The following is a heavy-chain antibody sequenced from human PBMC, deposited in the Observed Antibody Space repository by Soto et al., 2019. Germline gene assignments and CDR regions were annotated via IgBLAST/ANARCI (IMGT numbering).Heavy chain of an antibody. CDR1: GFTFSRYW. CDR2: IKQDGSEK. Sequence: EVQLVESGGGLVQPGGSLRLSCAASGFTFSRYWMSWVRQAPGKGLEWVANIKQDGSEKYYVDSVKGRFTISRDNAKNSLYLQMHSLRAEDTAVYYCAREGTFCSSTSCYHWGFDYWGQGTLVTVSS. CDR3: AREGTFCSSTSCYHWGFDY. D-gene: IGHD2-2*01. V-gene: IGHV3-7*03. J-gene: IGHJ4*02.